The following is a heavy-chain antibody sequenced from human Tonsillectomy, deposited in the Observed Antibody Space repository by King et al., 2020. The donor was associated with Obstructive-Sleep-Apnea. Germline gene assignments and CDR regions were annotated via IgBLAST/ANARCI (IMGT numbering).Heavy chain of an antibody. CDR3: AREPADTTVGDAFDV. V-gene: IGHV3-30*04. CDR2: ILPDGYSK. J-gene: IGHJ3*01. D-gene: IGHD4-23*01. CDR1: GFTFSHYS. Sequence: VQLVESGGGVVQPGRSLRLSCTASGFTFSHYSMHWGRQAPGKGLEGVAGILPDGYSKFYVDSVKGRFTISRDNSDNTLYLQMNSLTNEETAVYYCAREPADTTVGDAFDVWGQGTMVTVSS.